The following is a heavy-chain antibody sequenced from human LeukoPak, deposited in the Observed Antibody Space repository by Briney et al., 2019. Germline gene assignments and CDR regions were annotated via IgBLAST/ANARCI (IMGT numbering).Heavy chain of an antibody. Sequence: GASVKVSCKASGYTFTGYYMHWVRQAPGQGLEWMGWINTNSGGTNYAQKFQGRVTMTRDTSIGTAYMELSRLRSDDTAVYYCAREGYCSGASCLDYWGQGTLVTVSS. CDR1: GYTFTGYY. V-gene: IGHV1-2*02. D-gene: IGHD2-15*01. J-gene: IGHJ4*02. CDR3: AREGYCSGASCLDY. CDR2: INTNSGGT.